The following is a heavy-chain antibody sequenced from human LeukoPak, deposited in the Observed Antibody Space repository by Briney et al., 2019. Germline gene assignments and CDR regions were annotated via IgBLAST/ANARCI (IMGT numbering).Heavy chain of an antibody. CDR2: ISYDGSNK. V-gene: IGHV3-30*01. D-gene: IGHD5-12*01. J-gene: IGHJ6*03. CDR3: ARQRGYSGYNYYYYYTDV. CDR1: GFTFSSYA. Sequence: GGSLRLSCAASGFTFSSYAMHWVRQTPGKGLEWVAVISYDGSNKYYADSVKGRFTISRDNSKNTLYLQMNSLRAEDTAVYYCARQRGYSGYNYYYYYTDVWGKGTTVTLSS.